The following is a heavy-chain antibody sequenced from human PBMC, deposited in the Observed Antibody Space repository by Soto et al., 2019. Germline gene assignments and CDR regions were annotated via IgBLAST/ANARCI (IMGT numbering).Heavy chain of an antibody. D-gene: IGHD5-12*01. CDR2: IKQDGSEK. CDR3: ARGVDGYEWTV. V-gene: IGHV3-7*03. CDR1: GFTFSSYW. J-gene: IGHJ6*02. Sequence: LRLSCATTGFTFSSYWMNWVRQAPGKGLEWVANIKQDGSEKYYVDTVKGRFTISRDNAKSSLYLQMDSLRAEDTAVYYCARGVDGYEWTVWGQGTMVTVSS.